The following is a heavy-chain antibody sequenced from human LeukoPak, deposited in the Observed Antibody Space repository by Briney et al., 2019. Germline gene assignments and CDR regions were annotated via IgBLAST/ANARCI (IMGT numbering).Heavy chain of an antibody. Sequence: GKSLRLSCAASRFTFTTFSDYVMHWARQAPGKGLEWVAAVSYDGGSEYYADSVKGRFAVSRDDSKNTLYLQMRSLRPEDTAVYYCASNFYDVGGYYYRTPVQYWGQGTPVTVSS. V-gene: IGHV3-30*09. CDR1: RFTFTTFSDYV. CDR3: ASNFYDVGGYYYRTPVQY. J-gene: IGHJ4*02. D-gene: IGHD3-22*01. CDR2: VSYDGGSE.